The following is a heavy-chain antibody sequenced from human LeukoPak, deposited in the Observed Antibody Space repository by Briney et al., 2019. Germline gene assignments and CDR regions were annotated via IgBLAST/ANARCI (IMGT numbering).Heavy chain of an antibody. Sequence: PGGSLRLTCAASGFTFSSYAMNWVRQAPGKGLEWVSSISRGSDHIFYADSMKGRFTISRDNAKNSLYLQMNSLGAEDTAVYYCARPYDTRGYFPDYWGQGTLATVSS. D-gene: IGHD3-22*01. CDR1: GFTFSSYA. CDR2: ISRGSDHI. CDR3: ARPYDTRGYFPDY. V-gene: IGHV3-21*01. J-gene: IGHJ4*02.